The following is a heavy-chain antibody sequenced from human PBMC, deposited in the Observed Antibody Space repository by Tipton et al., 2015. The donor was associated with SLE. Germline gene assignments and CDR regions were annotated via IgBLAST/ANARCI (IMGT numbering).Heavy chain of an antibody. J-gene: IGHJ4*02. CDR3: AREGVEIVAN. V-gene: IGHV4-59*11. CDR2: IHYSGTT. D-gene: IGHD5-24*01. Sequence: TLSLTCTVSGGSITNHYWNWIRQPPGKGLEWIGYIHYSGTTHDNPSLKSRVTMSVDTSKSQFSLKLSSVTAADTAVYYCAREGVEIVANWGKGTLVSVSS. CDR1: GGSITNHY.